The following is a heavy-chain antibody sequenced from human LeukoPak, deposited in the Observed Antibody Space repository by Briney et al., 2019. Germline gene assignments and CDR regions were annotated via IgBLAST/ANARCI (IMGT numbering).Heavy chain of an antibody. Sequence: GGSLRLSCAASGFTFSNAWMSWVRQAPGKGLEWVGRIKSKTDGGTTDYAAPVKGRFTISRDDSKNTLYLQMNSLKTEDTAVYYCTTGYYYDSGVDYWGQGTLVTVSS. CDR3: TTGYYYDSGVDY. V-gene: IGHV3-15*01. CDR2: IKSKTDGGTT. CDR1: GFTFSNAW. D-gene: IGHD3-10*01. J-gene: IGHJ4*02.